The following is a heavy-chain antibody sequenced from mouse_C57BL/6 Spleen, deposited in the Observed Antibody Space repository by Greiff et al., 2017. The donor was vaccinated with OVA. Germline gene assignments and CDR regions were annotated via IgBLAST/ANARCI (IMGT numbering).Heavy chain of an antibody. CDR2: IYPGSGNT. V-gene: IGHV1-84*01. J-gene: IGHJ1*03. CDR1: GYTFTDYY. D-gene: IGHD1-1*01. CDR3: AREDYYGTHWYFDV. Sequence: LLESGPELVKPGASVKISCKASGYTFTDYYINWVKQRPGQGLAWIGWIYPGSGNTNYNEKFKGKATLTVDTSSSTAYMQLSSLTSEDSAVYFCAREDYYGTHWYFDVWGTGTTVTVSS.